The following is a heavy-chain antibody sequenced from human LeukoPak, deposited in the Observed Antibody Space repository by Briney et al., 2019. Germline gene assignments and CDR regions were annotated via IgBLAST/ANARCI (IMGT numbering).Heavy chain of an antibody. CDR3: ARVYRDCRITSCYNDAFDI. D-gene: IGHD2-2*01. CDR2: FDPEDGET. J-gene: IGHJ3*02. CDR1: GYTLTELS. V-gene: IGHV1-24*01. Sequence: ASVKVSCKVSGYTLTELSMHWVRQAPGKGLEWMGGFDPEDGETIYAQKFQGRVTMTRDTSTSTVYMELSSLRSEDTAVYYCARVYRDCRITSCYNDAFDIWGQGTMVTVSS.